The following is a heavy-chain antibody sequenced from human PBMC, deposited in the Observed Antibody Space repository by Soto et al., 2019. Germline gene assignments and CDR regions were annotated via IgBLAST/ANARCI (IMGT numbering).Heavy chain of an antibody. Sequence: GGSLRLSCAASGFTFSSYGMHWVRQAPGKGLEWVAVIWYDGSNKYYADSVKGRFTISRDNSKNTLYLQMNSLRAEDTAVYYCARDGSEGITIFGVVIRGYYYGMDVWGQLTTVTVSS. CDR1: GFTFSSYG. D-gene: IGHD3-3*01. CDR2: IWYDGSNK. CDR3: ARDGSEGITIFGVVIRGYYYGMDV. J-gene: IGHJ6*02. V-gene: IGHV3-33*01.